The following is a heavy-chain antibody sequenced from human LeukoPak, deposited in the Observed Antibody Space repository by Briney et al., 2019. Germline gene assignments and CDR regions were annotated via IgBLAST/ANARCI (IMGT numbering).Heavy chain of an antibody. CDR3: ASLPPAAGTDY. Sequence: GGSLRLSYAASGFTFDDYAMHWVRQAPGKGLEWVSGISWNSGSIGYADSVKGRFTISRDNAKNSLYLQMNSLRAEDTALYYCASLPPAAGTDYWGQGTLVTVSS. D-gene: IGHD6-13*01. J-gene: IGHJ4*02. CDR2: ISWNSGSI. V-gene: IGHV3-9*01. CDR1: GFTFDDYA.